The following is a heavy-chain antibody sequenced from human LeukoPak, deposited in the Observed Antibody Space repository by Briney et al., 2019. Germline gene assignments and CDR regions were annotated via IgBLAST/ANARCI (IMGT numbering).Heavy chain of an antibody. D-gene: IGHD3-3*01. CDR2: ISSSSSYI. V-gene: IGHV3-21*06. CDR1: GFTFSSYS. J-gene: IGHJ6*03. CDR3: AREGGVVTLGTYYYMDV. Sequence: GGSLRLSCAASGFTFSSYSMNWVRQAPGKGLEWVSSISSSSSYIYYADSVKGRFTISRDNANNSLSLQMNSLRAEDASVYYCAREGGVVTLGTYYYMDVWGKGTTVTVSS.